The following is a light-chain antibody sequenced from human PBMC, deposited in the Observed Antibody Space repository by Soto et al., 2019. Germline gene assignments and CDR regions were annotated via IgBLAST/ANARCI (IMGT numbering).Light chain of an antibody. CDR3: QQDYSTLAT. V-gene: IGKV1-39*01. Sequence: DIQMSQSPSSLSASVGDRVTITCRAAESISRHLNWYQQKPVRAPGLLIYAASTLQNGVPSRFTGSGSGTEFTLTITGLQLEDFATYYCQQDYSTLATFGQGTRLEIK. J-gene: IGKJ5*01. CDR1: ESISRH. CDR2: AAS.